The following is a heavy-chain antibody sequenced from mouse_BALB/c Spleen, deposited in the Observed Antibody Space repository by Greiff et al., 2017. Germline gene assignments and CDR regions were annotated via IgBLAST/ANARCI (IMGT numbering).Heavy chain of an antibody. J-gene: IGHJ2*01. CDR3: ARGPTTATPYFDY. V-gene: IGHV5-6-5*01. D-gene: IGHD1-2*01. CDR2: ISSGGST. CDR1: GFTFSSYA. Sequence: EVKLMESGGGLVKPGGSLKLSCAASGFTFSSYAMSWVRQTPEKRLEWVASISSGGSTYYPDSVKGRFTISRDNARNILYLQMSSLRSEDTAMYYCARGPTTATPYFDYWGQGTTLTVSS.